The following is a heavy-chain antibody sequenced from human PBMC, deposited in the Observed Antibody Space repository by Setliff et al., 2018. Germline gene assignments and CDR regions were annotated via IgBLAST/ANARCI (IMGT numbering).Heavy chain of an antibody. J-gene: IGHJ2*01. V-gene: IGHV3-48*01. CDR1: GFTFSSFD. D-gene: IGHD5-12*01. Sequence: PGGSLRLSCAASGFTFSSFDLSWVRRTPGKGLEWISTIRSNSPTLYYADSVQGRFTISRDNARNSLFLQMSSLRAEDTAVYYCARSLGIRDYSYFDLWGRGTLVTVSS. CDR2: IRSNSPTL. CDR3: ARSLGIRDYSYFDL.